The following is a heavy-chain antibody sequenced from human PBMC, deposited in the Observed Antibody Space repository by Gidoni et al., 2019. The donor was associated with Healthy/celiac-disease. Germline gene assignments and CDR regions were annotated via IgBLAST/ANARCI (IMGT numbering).Heavy chain of an antibody. CDR2: ISSSSSTI. J-gene: IGHJ3*02. CDR1: GFTFSSYS. CDR3: ARLRVSQGHAFDI. D-gene: IGHD3-10*01. V-gene: IGHV3-48*01. Sequence: EVQLVESGGGLVQPGGSLRLSCAAPGFTFSSYSMNWVRQAPGKGLEWVSYISSSSSTIYYADSVKGRFTISRDNAKNSLYLQMNSLRAEDTAVYYCARLRVSQGHAFDIWGQGTMVTVSS.